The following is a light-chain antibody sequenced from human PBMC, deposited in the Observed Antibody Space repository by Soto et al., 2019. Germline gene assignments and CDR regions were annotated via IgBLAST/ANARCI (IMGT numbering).Light chain of an antibody. V-gene: IGLV2-14*01. CDR3: AAWDDSLSGPV. Sequence: QSAVTQPDSVSGSPGQSITISCTGTGSDVGRYNYVSWYQQHPGKAPKLMIYEVTNRPSGVSNRFSGSKSGNTASLTIAGLQADDEADYYCAAWDDSLSGPVFGGGTKVTVL. CDR2: EVT. CDR1: GSDVGRYNY. J-gene: IGLJ3*02.